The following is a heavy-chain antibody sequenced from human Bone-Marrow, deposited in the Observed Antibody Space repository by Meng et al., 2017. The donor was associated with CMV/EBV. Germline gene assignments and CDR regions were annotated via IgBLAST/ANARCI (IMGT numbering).Heavy chain of an antibody. CDR1: GFTFSSYS. V-gene: IGHV3-21*01. Sequence: GGSLRLSCAASGFTFSSYSMNWVRQAPGKGLEWVSSISSSSSYIYYADSVKGRFTISRDNAKNSLYLQMNSLRAEDTAVYYCARTRDSSGYGDDAFDIWGQGTMVTVSS. CDR3: ARTRDSSGYGDDAFDI. D-gene: IGHD3-22*01. CDR2: ISSSSSYI. J-gene: IGHJ3*02.